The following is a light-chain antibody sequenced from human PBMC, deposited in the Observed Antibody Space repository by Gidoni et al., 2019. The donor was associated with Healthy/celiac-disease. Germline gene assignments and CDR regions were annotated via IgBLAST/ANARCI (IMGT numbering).Light chain of an antibody. V-gene: IGLV1-44*01. CDR1: SSNIGSNT. CDR2: SNN. J-gene: IGLJ2*01. CDR3: AAWDDSLNGHVV. Sequence: QSVLTQPPSASGTPGQRVTISCSGSSSNIGSNTINWYQQLPATAPKLLIYSNNQPPSGVPDRFSASKSGTSASLTISGLQSEDEADYYCAAWDDSLNGHVVFGGGTKLTVL.